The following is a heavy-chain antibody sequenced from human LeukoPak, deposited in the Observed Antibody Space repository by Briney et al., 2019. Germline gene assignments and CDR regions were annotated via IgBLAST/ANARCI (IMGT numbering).Heavy chain of an antibody. V-gene: IGHV1-46*01. CDR3: ARDIVGAATETFDY. D-gene: IGHD1-26*01. CDR2: INPSGGNT. CDR1: GYTFTKYW. Sequence: ASVKVSCKASGYTFTKYWMHWVRQAPGQGPEWMGVINPSGGNTHYAQTFQGRVTMTRDTSARTVYMELSSLRSEDTAFYYCARDIVGAATETFDYWGQGTLVTVSS. J-gene: IGHJ4*02.